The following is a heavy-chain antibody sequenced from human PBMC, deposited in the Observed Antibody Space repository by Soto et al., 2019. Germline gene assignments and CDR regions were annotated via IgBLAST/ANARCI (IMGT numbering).Heavy chain of an antibody. CDR1: GYTFTSYY. D-gene: IGHD2-2*02. Sequence: QVQLVQSGAEVKKPGASVKVSCKASGYTFTSYYMHWVRQAPGQGLEWMGIINPSGGSTSYAQQFHRRVPMTTDTSPSTVYMELSSLRSEHTAVYYCARAGCALYHLVLRYFQHSGQGTLVTLSS. J-gene: IGHJ1*01. CDR3: ARAGCALYHLVLRYFQH. CDR2: INPSGGST. V-gene: IGHV1-46*03.